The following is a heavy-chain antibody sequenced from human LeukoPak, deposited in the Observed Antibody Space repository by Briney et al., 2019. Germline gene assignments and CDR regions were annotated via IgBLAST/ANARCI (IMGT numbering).Heavy chain of an antibody. D-gene: IGHD6-13*01. CDR3: ARVPSSKLGLRNYYYYMDV. CDR2: IYTSGSS. V-gene: IGHV4-61*02. Sequence: SETLSLTCTVSGGSISSGSYYWSWIRQPAGKGLEWIGRIYTSGSSNYNPSLKSRVTISVDTSRNQFSLKLSSVTAADTAVYYCARVPSSKLGLRNYYYYMDVWGKGTMVTVSS. CDR1: GGSISSGSYY. J-gene: IGHJ6*03.